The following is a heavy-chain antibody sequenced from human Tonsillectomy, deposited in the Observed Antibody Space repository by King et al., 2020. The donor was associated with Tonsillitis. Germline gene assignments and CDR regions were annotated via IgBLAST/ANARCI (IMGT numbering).Heavy chain of an antibody. V-gene: IGHV1-18*04. CDR3: AREDIGQPRSPDGMDV. CDR2: ISVNDGET. D-gene: IGHD2-15*01. J-gene: IGHJ6*02. Sequence: QLVQSGAEVKKPGASVTVSCKASGYSFKSYGISWVRQGPGQGLEWMGWISVNDGETKYAQKFQGRVTMTTDTSRSTAHMEMRNLKSDDTALYYCAREDIGQPRSPDGMDVWGQGTTVTVS. CDR1: GYSFKSYG.